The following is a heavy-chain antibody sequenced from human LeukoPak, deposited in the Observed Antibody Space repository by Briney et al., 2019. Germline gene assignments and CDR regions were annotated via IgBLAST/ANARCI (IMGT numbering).Heavy chain of an antibody. CDR3: ARATQWNTMPDY. J-gene: IGHJ4*02. CDR2: IIPILGIA. D-gene: IGHD2-2*01. CDR1: GGTFSSYA. V-gene: IGHV1-69*04. Sequence: SVKVSCKASGGTFSSYAISWVRQAPGQGLEWMGRIIPILGIANYAQRFQGRVTITADKSTSTAYMELSSLRSEDTAVYYCARATQWNTMPDYWGQGTLVTVSS.